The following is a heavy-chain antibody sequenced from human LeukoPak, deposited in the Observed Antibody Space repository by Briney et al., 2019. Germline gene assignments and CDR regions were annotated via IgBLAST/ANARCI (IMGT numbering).Heavy chain of an antibody. CDR2: IWYDGTNK. V-gene: IGHV3-33*01. CDR3: ARAVGPFDY. J-gene: IGHJ4*02. Sequence: PGGSLRPSCAASGFTFSTYGMHWVRQAPGRGLEWVAVIWYDGTNKYYGDSVKGRFTISRDNSKNTLYLQMNSLRAEDTAVYYCARAVGPFDYWGQGTLVTVSS. CDR1: GFTFSTYG.